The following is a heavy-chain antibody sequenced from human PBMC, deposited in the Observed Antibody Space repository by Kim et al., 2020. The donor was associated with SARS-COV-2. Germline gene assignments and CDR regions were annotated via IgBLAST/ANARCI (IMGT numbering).Heavy chain of an antibody. Sequence: GGSLRLSCAASGFTFSSYWMNWVRQAPGKGLEWVANIKQDGSDKYYVDSVKGRFTISRDNAKNSLYLQMNSLRAEDTAVYYCARDFGDFANWFYPWGQGTLGPGS. V-gene: IGHV3-7*01. J-gene: IGHJ5*02. CDR2: IKQDGSDK. CDR1: GFTFSSYW. D-gene: IGHD4-17*01. CDR3: ARDFGDFANWFYP.